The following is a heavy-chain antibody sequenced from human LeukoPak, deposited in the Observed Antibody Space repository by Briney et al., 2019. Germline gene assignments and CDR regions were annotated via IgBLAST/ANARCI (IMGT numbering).Heavy chain of an antibody. CDR1: GGTFSSYA. V-gene: IGHV1-69*05. Sequence: ASVKVSCKASGGTFSSYAISWVRQAPGQGLEWMGRIIPIFGTANYAQKFQGRVTITTDESTSTAYMELSSLRSEDTAAYYCAYGSLYPGTDAFDIWGQGQWSPSLQ. CDR2: IIPIFGTA. D-gene: IGHD1-14*01. CDR3: AYGSLYPGTDAFDI. J-gene: IGHJ3*02.